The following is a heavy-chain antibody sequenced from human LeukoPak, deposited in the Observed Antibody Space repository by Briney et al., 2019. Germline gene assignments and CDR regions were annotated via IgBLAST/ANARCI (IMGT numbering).Heavy chain of an antibody. Sequence: QPGGSLRLSCAASSFTFSSYAMSCVRQAPGKGLEGALVIGASGGSTNYADSVKGRFTISRDNSKNTLYLQMNSLRAEDTAVYYCAKFLVRESDRFDYWGQGTLVTVSS. CDR3: AKFLVRESDRFDY. D-gene: IGHD3-10*01. V-gene: IGHV3-23*01. J-gene: IGHJ4*02. CDR1: SFTFSSYA. CDR2: IGASGGST.